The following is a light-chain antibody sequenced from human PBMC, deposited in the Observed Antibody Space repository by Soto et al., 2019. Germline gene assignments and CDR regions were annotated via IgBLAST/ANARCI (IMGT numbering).Light chain of an antibody. V-gene: IGKV3D-11*01. Sequence: PGERATLSCRASQGVSSYLAWYQQKPGQAPRLLIYDASNRATGIPARFSGSGPGTDFTLTISSLQSEDFAVYYCQQYSNWPTFGQGTKVEVK. CDR2: DAS. CDR1: QGVSSY. J-gene: IGKJ1*01. CDR3: QQYSNWPT.